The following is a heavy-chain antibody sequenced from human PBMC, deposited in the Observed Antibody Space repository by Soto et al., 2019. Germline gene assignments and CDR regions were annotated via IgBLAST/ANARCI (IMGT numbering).Heavy chain of an antibody. CDR3: ARQQQLVRGSYYYYGMDV. V-gene: IGHV1-69*13. Sequence: SVKVSCKASGGTFSSYAISWVRQAPGQGLEWMGGIIPIFGTANYAQKFQGRVTITADESTSTAYMELSSLRSEDTAVYYCARQQQLVRGSYYYYGMDVWGQGTTVTVSS. J-gene: IGHJ6*02. CDR1: GGTFSSYA. D-gene: IGHD6-13*01. CDR2: IIPIFGTA.